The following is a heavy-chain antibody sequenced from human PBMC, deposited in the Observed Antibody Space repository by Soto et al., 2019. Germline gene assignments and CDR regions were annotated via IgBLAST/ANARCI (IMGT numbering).Heavy chain of an antibody. Sequence: QLQVQESGPGLVKPSETLSLTCSVSGGSLSNNDYWAWIRQPPGKGLEWVGSTFYGGTTYYSPSLKSRLSISVDPSKNQFSLKLSSVTAADTAVYYCAKVGGWDYYYYLDVWGKGTTVTVSS. J-gene: IGHJ6*03. CDR1: GGSLSNNDY. CDR3: AKVGGWDYYYYLDV. D-gene: IGHD6-19*01. V-gene: IGHV4-39*02. CDR2: TFYGGTT.